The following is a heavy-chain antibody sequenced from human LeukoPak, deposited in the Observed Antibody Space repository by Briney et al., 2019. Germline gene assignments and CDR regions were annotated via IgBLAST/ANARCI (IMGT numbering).Heavy chain of an antibody. D-gene: IGHD1-1*01. V-gene: IGHV3-49*04. J-gene: IGHJ4*02. CDR3: TRDRGAYNLYDY. CDR2: IRSKAYGETA. CDR1: GFIFKDYW. Sequence: GGSLRLSCAASGFIFKDYWMIWVRQAPGKGLEWVGFIRSKAYGETADYAASVKGRFTISRDDSKAIAYLQMNSLKTEDTAVYHCTRDRGAYNLYDYWGQGTLVTVSS.